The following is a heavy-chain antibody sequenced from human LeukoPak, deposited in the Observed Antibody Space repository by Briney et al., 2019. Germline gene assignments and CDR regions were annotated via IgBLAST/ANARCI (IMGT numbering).Heavy chain of an antibody. CDR1: GDSFSDYH. V-gene: IGHV4-4*07. J-gene: IGHJ4*02. D-gene: IGHD3-22*01. CDR3: ARDGLYSNGYSYFDY. CDR2: VYARGYT. Sequence: PSETLSLTCTVSGDSFSDYHWSWIRQPAGKRLEWIGRVYARGYTNYNPSHRSRVTMSLDTSKKQLSLRLSSVSAADTAVYYCARDGLYSNGYSYFDYWGQGTLVTVSP.